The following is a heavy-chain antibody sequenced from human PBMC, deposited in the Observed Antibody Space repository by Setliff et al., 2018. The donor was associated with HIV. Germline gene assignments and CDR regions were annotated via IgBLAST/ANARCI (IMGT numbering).Heavy chain of an antibody. D-gene: IGHD3-10*01. Sequence: PGGSLRLSCAASGFIFSSYAMHWVRQAPGKGLEWVAAMSYDGNNKYYADSVKGRFTISRDNSKNTLFLQMNSLRPEDTAVYYCARRIDNSGSFPDKNWFDTWGQGSLVTVSS. CDR1: GFIFSSYA. V-gene: IGHV3-30*01. J-gene: IGHJ5*02. CDR2: MSYDGNNK. CDR3: ARRIDNSGSFPDKNWFDT.